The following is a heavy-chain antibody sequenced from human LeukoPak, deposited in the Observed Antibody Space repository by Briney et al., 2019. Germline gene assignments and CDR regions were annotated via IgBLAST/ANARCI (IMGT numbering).Heavy chain of an antibody. D-gene: IGHD2-21*02. V-gene: IGHV4-59*01. CDR2: LYYSGST. CDR1: GRSISSYY. Sequence: SETLSLTCTVAGRSISSYYWSWIRQPPGKGLEWIGYLYYSGSTNYNPSLKSRVTILVDTSKNQFSLNLSSVTAADTAVYYCARIAYCGGDCRRTGAFDIWGEGTMVSVSS. J-gene: IGHJ3*02. CDR3: ARIAYCGGDCRRTGAFDI.